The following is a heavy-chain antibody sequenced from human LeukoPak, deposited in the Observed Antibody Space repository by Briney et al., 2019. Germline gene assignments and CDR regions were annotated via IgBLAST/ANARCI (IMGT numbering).Heavy chain of an antibody. CDR1: GGSISSGGYS. CDR2: IYHSGST. J-gene: IGHJ4*02. CDR3: AREKGYSGYFDY. V-gene: IGHV4-30-2*01. D-gene: IGHD5-12*01. Sequence: SQTLSLTCAVSGGSISSGGYSWSWIRQPPGTGLEWIGYIYHSGSTYYNPSLKSRVTISVDRSKNQFSLKLSSVTAADTAVYYCAREKGYSGYFDYWGQGTLVTVSS.